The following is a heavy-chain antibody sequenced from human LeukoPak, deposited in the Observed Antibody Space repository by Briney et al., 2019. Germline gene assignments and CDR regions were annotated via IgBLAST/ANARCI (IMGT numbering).Heavy chain of an antibody. V-gene: IGHV4-31*03. CDR1: GGSISSGGYY. CDR2: IYYSVST. Sequence: PSQSLSLTCTVSGGSISSGGYYWSWIRQHPGKDLEWIGYIYYSVSTYYNPSLKSRVTISIDTSKNQFSLKLSSVTAADTAVYYCARGEGYCSSTSCYVFDYWGQGTLVTVPS. J-gene: IGHJ4*02. CDR3: ARGEGYCSSTSCYVFDY. D-gene: IGHD2-2*01.